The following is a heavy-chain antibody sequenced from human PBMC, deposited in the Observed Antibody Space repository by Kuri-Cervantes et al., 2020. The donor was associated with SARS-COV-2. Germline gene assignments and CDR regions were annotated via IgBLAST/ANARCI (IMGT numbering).Heavy chain of an antibody. V-gene: IGHV3-21*04. CDR2: ISSSSSYI. CDR1: GFTFSGYS. J-gene: IGHJ4*02. Sequence: GGSLRLSCAASGFTFSGYSMNWVRQAPGKGLEWVSSISSSSSYIYYADSVKGRFTVSRGNSKNTLYLQMNSLRAEDTAIYYCTTYESTGYYYDYWGQGTLVTVSS. CDR3: TTYESTGYYYDY. D-gene: IGHD3-22*01.